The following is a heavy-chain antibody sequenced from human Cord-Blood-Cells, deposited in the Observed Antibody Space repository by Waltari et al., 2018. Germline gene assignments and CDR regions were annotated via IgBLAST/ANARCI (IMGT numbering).Heavy chain of an antibody. J-gene: IGHJ3*02. Sequence: QVQLVQSGAEVKKPGASVKVSCKASGYTFTSYGISWVRRAPGQGLGWMGWISGYNGNTNCAQKLEGRVTMTTDTSTSTAYMGLRSLRSDDAAVYYCARLLGYAFDIWGQGTMVTVSS. CDR1: GYTFTSYG. D-gene: IGHD7-27*01. CDR2: ISGYNGNT. V-gene: IGHV1-18*01. CDR3: ARLLGYAFDI.